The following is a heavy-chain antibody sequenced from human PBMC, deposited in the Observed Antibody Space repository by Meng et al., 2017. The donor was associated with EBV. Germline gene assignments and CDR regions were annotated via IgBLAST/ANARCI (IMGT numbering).Heavy chain of an antibody. CDR1: GGPFRNSA. V-gene: IGHV1-69*01. Sequence: VLGGAEGKSPGSLVKVPSNTSGGPFRNSAICWVRQAPGQGLEWLGGFLPTLGAPNYAQKFHGRVSITADESTSTHYMDLSSLRSEDTAVYYCASESGRGYTPDYWGQGTLVTVSS. D-gene: IGHD3-10*01. CDR3: ASESGRGYTPDY. CDR2: FLPTLGAP. J-gene: IGHJ4*02.